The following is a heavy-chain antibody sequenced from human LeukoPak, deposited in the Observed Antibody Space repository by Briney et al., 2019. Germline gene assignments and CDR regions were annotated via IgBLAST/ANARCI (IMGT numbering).Heavy chain of an antibody. J-gene: IGHJ5*02. V-gene: IGHV3-30*03. CDR2: ISYDGSNK. Sequence: PGGSLRLSCAASGFTFSSYGMHWVRQAPGRGLEWVAVISYDGSNKYYADSVKGRFTISRDNSKNTLYLQMNSLRAEDTAVYYCARTPGYSGSYEDLNWFDPWGQGTLVTVSS. CDR3: ARTPGYSGSYEDLNWFDP. CDR1: GFTFSSYG. D-gene: IGHD1-26*01.